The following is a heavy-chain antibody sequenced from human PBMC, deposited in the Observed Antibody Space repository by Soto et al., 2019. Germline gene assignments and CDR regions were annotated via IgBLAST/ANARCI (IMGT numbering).Heavy chain of an antibody. CDR1: GYTFTGYY. V-gene: IGHV1-2*04. Sequence: QVHLVQSGAEVKKPGASVKVSCKASGYTFTGYYIHWVRQAPGGGLEWMGWINPKSGGANIAQKFQGWVTMTRDTSISTTYKELSNLRSNDTAVYYCARDYYDGSASYGIEFWGQGTMVTVAS. D-gene: IGHD3-16*01. CDR3: ARDYYDGSASYGIEF. CDR2: INPKSGGA. J-gene: IGHJ3*01.